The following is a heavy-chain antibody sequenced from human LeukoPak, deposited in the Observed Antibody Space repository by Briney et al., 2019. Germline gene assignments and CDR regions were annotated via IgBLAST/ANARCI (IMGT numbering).Heavy chain of an antibody. CDR2: FDPEDGET. Sequence: ASVKVSCKVSGYTLTELSMHWVRQAPGKGLEWMGGFDPEDGETIYAQKFQGRVTMTEDTSTDTAYMELSSLRSEDTAVYYCATVGVVVITTGENWFDPWGQGTLVTVSS. CDR1: GYTLTELS. D-gene: IGHD3-22*01. J-gene: IGHJ5*02. V-gene: IGHV1-24*01. CDR3: ATVGVVVITTGENWFDP.